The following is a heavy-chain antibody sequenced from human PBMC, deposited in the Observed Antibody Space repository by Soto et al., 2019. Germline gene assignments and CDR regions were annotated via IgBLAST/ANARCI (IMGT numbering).Heavy chain of an antibody. CDR3: ARDQRRNFDY. CDR2: ISTSKGNT. CDR1: GYKFTSNG. Sequence: QVRLVQSGAEMKMPGASVKVSCKASGYKFTSNGISWVRQAPGEGLEWMGWISTSKGNTNNAQNFQGRVTITTDTSTSTAYMELRSLRSDDTAVYYCARDQRRNFDYWGQGTLVTVSS. V-gene: IGHV1-18*01. J-gene: IGHJ4*02.